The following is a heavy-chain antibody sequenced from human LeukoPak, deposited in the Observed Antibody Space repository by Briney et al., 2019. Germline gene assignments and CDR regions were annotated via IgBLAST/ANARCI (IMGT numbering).Heavy chain of an antibody. J-gene: IGHJ4*02. CDR2: INHSGST. CDR1: GGSFSGYY. V-gene: IGHV4-34*01. D-gene: IGHD6-19*01. CDR3: AKHHYSSGGFDY. Sequence: SETLSLTCAVYGGSFSGYYWSWIRQPPGKGLEWIGEINHSGSTNYNPSLKSRVTISVDTSKNKFSLKLSSVTAADTAVYYCAKHHYSSGGFDYWGQGTLVTVSS.